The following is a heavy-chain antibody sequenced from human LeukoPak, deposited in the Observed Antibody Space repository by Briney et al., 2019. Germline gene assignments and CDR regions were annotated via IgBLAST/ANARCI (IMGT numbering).Heavy chain of an antibody. CDR1: GFTFSRNG. V-gene: IGHV3-30*18. J-gene: IGHJ4*02. Sequence: PGGSLRLSCAASGFTFSRNGMHWVCQAPGKGLEWVAVISYDGTNKYYAESVKGPFTISRDNSKNTLYLQMNSLRAEDTAVYYCAKGEGYGDYHFSYWGQGTLVTVSS. D-gene: IGHD4-17*01. CDR3: AKGEGYGDYHFSY. CDR2: ISYDGTNK.